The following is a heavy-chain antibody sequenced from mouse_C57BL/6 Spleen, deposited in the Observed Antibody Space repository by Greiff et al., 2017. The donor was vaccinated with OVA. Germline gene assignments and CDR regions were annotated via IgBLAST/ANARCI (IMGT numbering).Heavy chain of an antibody. V-gene: IGHV1-69*01. CDR2: IDPSDSYT. D-gene: IGHD1-1*01. Sequence: QVQLQQPGAELVMPGASVKLSCKASGYTFTSYWMHWVKQRPGPGLEWIGEIDPSDSYTNYNQKFKGKSTLTVDKSSSTAYMQLSSLTSEDSAVYYCARKPDYGSSWLAYWGQGTLVTVSA. CDR1: GYTFTSYW. J-gene: IGHJ3*01. CDR3: ARKPDYGSSWLAY.